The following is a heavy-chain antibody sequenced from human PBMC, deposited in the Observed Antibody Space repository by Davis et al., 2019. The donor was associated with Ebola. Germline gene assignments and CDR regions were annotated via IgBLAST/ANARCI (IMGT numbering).Heavy chain of an antibody. J-gene: IGHJ4*02. CDR1: GGSFSGYY. Sequence: ETLSLTCAVYGGSFSGYYWSWVRQASGKGLEWVGRIRSKANSYATAYAASVKGRFTISRDDSKNTAYLQMNSLKTEDTAVYYCTSTLDGDYVDYWGQGTLVTVSS. CDR3: TSTLDGDYVDY. V-gene: IGHV3-73*01. CDR2: IRSKANSYAT. D-gene: IGHD4-17*01.